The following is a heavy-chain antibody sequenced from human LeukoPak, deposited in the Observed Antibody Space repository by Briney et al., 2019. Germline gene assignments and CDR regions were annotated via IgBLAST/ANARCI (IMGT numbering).Heavy chain of an antibody. CDR3: ARDLSAAFDF. V-gene: IGHV3-33*01. Sequence: HSGGSLRLSCAASGFPFSSYGMHWVRQAPGKGLEWVARLVYDARSDYANSVKGRFSISRDDSKNTLFLDMSNLRVEDTALYYCARDLSAAFDFSGQGVLVTVSS. D-gene: IGHD6-19*01. J-gene: IGHJ4*02. CDR1: GFPFSSYG. CDR2: LVYDARS.